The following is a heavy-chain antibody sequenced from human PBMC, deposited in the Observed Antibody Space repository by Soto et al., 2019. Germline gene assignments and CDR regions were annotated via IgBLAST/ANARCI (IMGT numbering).Heavy chain of an antibody. CDR1: GGSFSSYS. Sequence: SVKVSCKASGGSFSSYSINWMRQAPGQGLAWMGGIIPIFGAPNYAREFQGRVTITADESTSTVYMELSSLRSEDTAVYYCARGNSYHYDSSGYKSPFQHWGQGTLVTVSS. V-gene: IGHV1-69*13. J-gene: IGHJ4*02. CDR3: ARGNSYHYDSSGYKSPFQH. CDR2: IIPIFGAP. D-gene: IGHD3-22*01.